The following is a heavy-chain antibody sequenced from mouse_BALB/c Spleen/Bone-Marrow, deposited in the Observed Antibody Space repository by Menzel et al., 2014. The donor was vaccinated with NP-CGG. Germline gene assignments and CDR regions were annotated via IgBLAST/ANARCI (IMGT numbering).Heavy chain of an antibody. V-gene: IGHV5-15*02. CDR3: ARAGYDGYPWYFDV. Sequence: DVMLVESGGGLVQPGGSRKLSCAASGCTFSDYGMAWVRQAPGKGPEWVAFISNLAYSIYYADTVTGRFTISRENAKNTLYLEISSLRSEDSAMYYCARAGYDGYPWYFDVWGAGTTVTVSS. J-gene: IGHJ1*01. CDR1: GCTFSDYG. CDR2: ISNLAYSI. D-gene: IGHD2-3*01.